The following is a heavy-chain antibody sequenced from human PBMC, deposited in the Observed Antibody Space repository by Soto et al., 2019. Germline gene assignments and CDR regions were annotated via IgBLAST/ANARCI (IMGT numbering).Heavy chain of an antibody. CDR2: ISGSGGST. Sequence: PGGSLRLSCAASGFTFSSYAMSWVRQAPGKGLEWVSAISGSGGSTYYADSVKGRFTISRDNSKNTLYLQMNSLRAEDTAVYYSAKWPPIVVVPAATGHWGQGTLVTVSS. J-gene: IGHJ4*02. CDR1: GFTFSSYA. D-gene: IGHD2-2*01. V-gene: IGHV3-23*01. CDR3: AKWPPIVVVPAATGH.